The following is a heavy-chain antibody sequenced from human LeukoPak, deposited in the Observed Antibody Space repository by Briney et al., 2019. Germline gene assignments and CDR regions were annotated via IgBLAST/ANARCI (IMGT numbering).Heavy chain of an antibody. Sequence: GGSVRLLCVVSGFSISIYWMHWVRQAPGKGLMWVSRISSDATTTNYADCVEGRFTISRDNAKNMVYLQMNSLRAEDTAVYDCAKFLSPVLWGQGTLVTVSS. CDR1: GFSISIYW. D-gene: IGHD3-16*02. V-gene: IGHV3-74*01. CDR2: ISSDATTT. J-gene: IGHJ4*02. CDR3: AKFLSPVL.